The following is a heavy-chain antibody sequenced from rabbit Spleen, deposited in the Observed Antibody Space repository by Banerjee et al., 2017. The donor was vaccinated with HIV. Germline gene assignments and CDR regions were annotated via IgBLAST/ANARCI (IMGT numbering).Heavy chain of an antibody. Sequence: QEQLVESGGGLVKPEGSLKLSCTASGVSFSSSSYMCWVRQAPGKGLEWIACIYVGSSGSTYYANWAKGRFTISKTSSTAVTLQMTSLTAADTATYFCARSYANGIEYYAFNLWGPGTLVTVS. CDR2: IYVGSSGST. D-gene: IGHD1-1*01. CDR1: GVSFSSSSY. V-gene: IGHV1S45*01. CDR3: ARSYANGIEYYAFNL. J-gene: IGHJ4*01.